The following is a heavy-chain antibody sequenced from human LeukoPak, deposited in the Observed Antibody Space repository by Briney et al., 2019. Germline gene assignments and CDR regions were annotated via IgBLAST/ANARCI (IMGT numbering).Heavy chain of an antibody. CDR1: GYTFTSYG. CDR2: ISAYNGNT. J-gene: IGHJ3*02. V-gene: IGHV1-18*01. Sequence: ASVKVSCKASGYTFTSYGISWVRQAPGQGLEWMGWISAYNGNTNYAQKFQGRVTITADESTSTAYMELSSLRSEDTAVYYCARGSPITFGGVIVIGAFDIWGQGTMVTVSS. CDR3: ARGSPITFGGVIVIGAFDI. D-gene: IGHD3-16*02.